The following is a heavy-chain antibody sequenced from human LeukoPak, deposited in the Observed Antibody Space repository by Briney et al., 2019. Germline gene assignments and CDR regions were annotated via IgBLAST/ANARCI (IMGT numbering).Heavy chain of an antibody. CDR1: GGSISSGSYY. Sequence: PSQTLSLTCTVSGGSISSGSYYWSWFRQPAGKGLEWIGRIYTSGSTNYNPSLKSRVTISVDTSKNQFSLKLSSVTAADTAVYYCAREVDYYAYYYYYYMDVWGKGTTVTISS. CDR3: AREVDYYAYYYYYYMDV. V-gene: IGHV4-61*02. J-gene: IGHJ6*03. D-gene: IGHD3-22*01. CDR2: IYTSGST.